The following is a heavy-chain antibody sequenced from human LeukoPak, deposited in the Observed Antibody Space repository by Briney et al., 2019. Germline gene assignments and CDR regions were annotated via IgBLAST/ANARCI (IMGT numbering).Heavy chain of an antibody. Sequence: PGGSLRLSCTGSGFTFGDHAMAWVRQAPGKGLEWVGFIRSEAYGETTEYAASVRGRFTISRDNSRSVAYLQMNSLKTEDTAMYYCARGPILLWLHNGMDVWGQGTTVTVSS. V-gene: IGHV3-49*04. CDR3: ARGPILLWLHNGMDV. CDR2: IRSEAYGETT. J-gene: IGHJ6*02. CDR1: GFTFGDHA. D-gene: IGHD3-10*01.